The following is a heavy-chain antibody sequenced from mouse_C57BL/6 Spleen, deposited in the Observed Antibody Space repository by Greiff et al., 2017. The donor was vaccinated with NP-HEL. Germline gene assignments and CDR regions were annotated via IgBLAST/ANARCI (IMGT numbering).Heavy chain of an antibody. Sequence: EVMLVESGGGLVKPGGSLKLSCAASGFTFSDYGMHWVRQAPEKGLEWVAYISSGSSTIYYADTVKGRFTISRDNAKNTLFLQMTSLRSEDTAMYYCASPHYDYDRYAMDYWGQGTSVTVSS. CDR2: ISSGSSTI. CDR3: ASPHYDYDRYAMDY. D-gene: IGHD2-4*01. J-gene: IGHJ4*01. CDR1: GFTFSDYG. V-gene: IGHV5-17*01.